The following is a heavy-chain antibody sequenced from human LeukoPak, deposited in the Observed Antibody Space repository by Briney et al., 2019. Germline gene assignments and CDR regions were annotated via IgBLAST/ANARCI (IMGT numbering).Heavy chain of an antibody. CDR1: GGSISSGGYS. D-gene: IGHD4-23*01. CDR3: ARVNLGPHSHGGNSGLYYFDY. V-gene: IGHV4-31*03. J-gene: IGHJ4*02. CDR2: IYYSGST. Sequence: SETLSLTCTVSGGSISSGGYSWSWIRQHPGKGLEWIGYIYYSGSTYYNPSLKSRVTISVDTSKNQFSLKLSSVTAADTAVYYCARVNLGPHSHGGNSGLYYFDYWGQGTLVTVSS.